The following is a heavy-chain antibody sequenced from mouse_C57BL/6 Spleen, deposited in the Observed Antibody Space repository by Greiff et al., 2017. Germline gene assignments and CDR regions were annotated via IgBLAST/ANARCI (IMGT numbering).Heavy chain of an antibody. CDR1: GFNIKDDY. V-gene: IGHV14-4*01. J-gene: IGHJ2*01. D-gene: IGHD2-9*01. Sequence: VQLKQSGAELVRPGASVKLSCTASGFNIKDDYMPWVKQRPEQGLEWIGWIDPENGDTEYASKFQGKATITADTSSNTAYLQLSSLTSEDTAVYYCTPTMVTTNYFDDWGQGTTLTVSS. CDR2: IDPENGDT. CDR3: TPTMVTTNYFDD.